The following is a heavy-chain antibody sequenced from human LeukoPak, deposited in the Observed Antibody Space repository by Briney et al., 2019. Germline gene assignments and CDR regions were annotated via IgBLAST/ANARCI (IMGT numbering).Heavy chain of an antibody. Sequence: PGGCLRLSCAGSGFMFSSKWMSWVGLAGGRGLEGVANIKKDGTEPYYVDSVKGGSTISRHNAKHSLCVQMSNLRVAESAVYYCAKEGRSLQTYWGQGTLVTVSS. J-gene: IGHJ4*02. CDR3: AKEGRSLQTY. CDR1: GFMFSSKW. V-gene: IGHV3-7*03. CDR2: IKKDGTEP. D-gene: IGHD5-24*01.